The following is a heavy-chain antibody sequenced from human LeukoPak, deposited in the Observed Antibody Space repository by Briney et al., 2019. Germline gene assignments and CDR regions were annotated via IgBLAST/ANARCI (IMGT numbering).Heavy chain of an antibody. CDR2: IFYTGST. D-gene: IGHD3/OR15-3a*01. J-gene: IGHJ4*02. Sequence: SETLSLTCSVSGGSISRYYWSWIRQPPGKGLEWIGYIFYTGSTNYNPSLKSRVTMSLDTSKNQVSLKLTSVTAADTAVYYCARSHSVWTSFDYWGQGTLVTVSS. CDR3: ARSHSVWTSFDY. V-gene: IGHV4-59*01. CDR1: GGSISRYY.